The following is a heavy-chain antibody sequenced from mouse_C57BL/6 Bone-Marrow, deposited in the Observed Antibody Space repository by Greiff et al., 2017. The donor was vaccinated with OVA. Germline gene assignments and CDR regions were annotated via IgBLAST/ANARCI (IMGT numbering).Heavy chain of an antibody. CDR1: GYTFTSYW. D-gene: IGHD2-3*01. CDR3: AISSWLLWFAY. V-gene: IGHV1-64*01. Sequence: QVQLQQPGAGLVKPGASVKLSCTASGYTFTSYWMHWVKQTPGQGLEWIGMIHHNSGSSNYNEKFKSKATLTVDKSSSTAFMQLNSLTSEDSAVYYCAISSWLLWFAYWGQGTLVTVSA. CDR2: IHHNSGSS. J-gene: IGHJ3*01.